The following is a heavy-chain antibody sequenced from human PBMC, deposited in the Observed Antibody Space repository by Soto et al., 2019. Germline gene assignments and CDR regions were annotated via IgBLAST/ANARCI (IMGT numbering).Heavy chain of an antibody. D-gene: IGHD6-19*01. CDR3: TRPGIAVACTGWYFDL. CDR1: GFTFSGSA. V-gene: IGHV3-73*02. J-gene: IGHJ2*01. CDR2: IRSKANSYAT. Sequence: EVQLVESGGGLVQPGGSLKLSCAASGFTFSGSAMHWVRQASGKGLEWVGRIRSKANSYATAYAASVKGRFTISRDDSKNTAYLQMNSLKTEDTAVYYCTRPGIAVACTGWYFDLWGRGTLVTVSS.